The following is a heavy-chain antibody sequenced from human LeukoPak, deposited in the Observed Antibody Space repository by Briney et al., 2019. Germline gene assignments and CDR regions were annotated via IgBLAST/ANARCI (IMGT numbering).Heavy chain of an antibody. D-gene: IGHD3-10*01. CDR2: ISWNSGSI. CDR1: GFSFDDYA. CDR3: AKDSVYYYGSGSYYNVDY. Sequence: GGSLRLSCAASGFSFDDYAMHWVRHVPGKGLEWVSGISWNSGSIGYADSVKGRFTISRDNAKNLLYLQMNSLRAEDTAVYYCAKDSVYYYGSGSYYNVDYWGQGTLVTVSS. J-gene: IGHJ4*02. V-gene: IGHV3-9*01.